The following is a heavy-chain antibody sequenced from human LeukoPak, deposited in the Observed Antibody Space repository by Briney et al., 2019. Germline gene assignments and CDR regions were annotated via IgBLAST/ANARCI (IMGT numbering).Heavy chain of an antibody. V-gene: IGHV1-2*02. Sequence: VKVSCKASGYTFTGYYMHWVRQAPGQGLEWMGWINPNSGGTNYAQKFQGRVTMTRDTSISTAYMELSRLRSDDTAVYYCARDLYSSSWSYYYGMDVWGQGTTVTVSS. D-gene: IGHD6-13*01. CDR2: INPNSGGT. CDR3: ARDLYSSSWSYYYGMDV. J-gene: IGHJ6*02. CDR1: GYTFTGYY.